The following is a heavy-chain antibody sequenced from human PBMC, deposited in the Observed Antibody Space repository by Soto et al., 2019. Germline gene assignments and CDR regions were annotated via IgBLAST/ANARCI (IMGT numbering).Heavy chain of an antibody. Sequence: GGSLRHCYEAPGLTQTNSYLTWVRQPPGKGLEWVAVIHGSGSTFYVDSVKGRFTISRDNSKNTLYLQMNSLRAEDTAVYYCARERAAAGTEYYGMDVWGQGTTVTGSS. V-gene: IGHV3-66*01. CDR1: GLTQTNSY. J-gene: IGHJ6*02. D-gene: IGHD6-13*01. CDR3: ARERAAAGTEYYGMDV. CDR2: IHGSGST.